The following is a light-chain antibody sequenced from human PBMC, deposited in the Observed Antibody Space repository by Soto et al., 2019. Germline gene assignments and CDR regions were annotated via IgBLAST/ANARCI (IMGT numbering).Light chain of an antibody. J-gene: IGLJ1*01. CDR1: SSDVGSYNL. CDR3: CSYAGSSGLV. V-gene: IGLV2-23*02. Sequence: QSALTQPASVSGSPGQSITISCTGTSSDVGSYNLVSWYQQHPGKAPKLMIYEVSKRPSGVSNRFSGSKSGNTASLTISGLQAEDEADYYCCSYAGSSGLVFGPGTKVTVL. CDR2: EVS.